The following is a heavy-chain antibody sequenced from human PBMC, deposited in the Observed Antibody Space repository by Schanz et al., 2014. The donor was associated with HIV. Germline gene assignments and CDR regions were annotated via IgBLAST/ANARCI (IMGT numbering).Heavy chain of an antibody. CDR2: ISYDGRNK. J-gene: IGHJ4*02. V-gene: IGHV3-30*03. CDR3: ARQGLRFSFWLDY. Sequence: QVQLVESGGGVVQPGGSLRLSCAASGFTFSIYGIHWVRQAPDKGLEWVAVISYDGRNKYFGHSVKGRFTISRDNSKNTLYLQVKSLRAEDTAVYGCARQGLRFSFWLDYWGQGTPVTVS. D-gene: IGHD4-17*01. CDR1: GFTFSIYG.